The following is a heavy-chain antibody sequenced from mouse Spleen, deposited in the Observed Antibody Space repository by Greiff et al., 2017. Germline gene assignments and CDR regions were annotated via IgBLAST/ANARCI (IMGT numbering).Heavy chain of an antibody. V-gene: IGHV1-50*01. J-gene: IGHJ2*01. CDR2: IDPSDSYT. CDR1: GYTFTSYW. D-gene: IGHD1-1*01. Sequence: QVQLQQPGAELVKPGASVKLSCKASGYTFTSYWMQWVKQRPGQGLEWIGEIDPSDSYTNYNQKFKGKATLTVDTSSSTAYMQLSSLTSEDSAVYYCARHPPTTVVAVDYWGQGTTLTVSS. CDR3: ARHPPTTVVAVDY.